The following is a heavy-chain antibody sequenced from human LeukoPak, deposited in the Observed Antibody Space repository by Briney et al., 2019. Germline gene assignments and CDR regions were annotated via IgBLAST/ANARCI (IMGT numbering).Heavy chain of an antibody. CDR1: GYTFTNYG. D-gene: IGHD3-10*01. J-gene: IGHJ4*02. V-gene: IGHV1-18*01. CDR3: ARAEYYYGSGSSD. Sequence: ASVKVSCKASGYTFTNYGINWVRQAPGQGLEWMGWISAYNDYTNYAQKFQGRVTMTTDTSTSTAYMELRSLRPDDTAVYYCARAEYYYGSGSSDWGQGTLVTVSS. CDR2: ISAYNDYT.